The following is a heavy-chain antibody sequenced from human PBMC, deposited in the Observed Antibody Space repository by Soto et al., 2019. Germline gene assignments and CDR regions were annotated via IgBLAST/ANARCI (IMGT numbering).Heavy chain of an antibody. CDR1: GFTVSSNY. V-gene: IGHV3-53*02. Sequence: EVQLVETGGGLIQPGGSLRLSCAASGFTVSSNYMSWVRQAPGKGLEWVSVIYSGGSTYYADSVKGRFTISRDNSKNTLYLQMNSLRAEDTAVYYCARGRDGYNSPLDYWGQGTLVTVSS. CDR3: ARGRDGYNSPLDY. J-gene: IGHJ4*02. D-gene: IGHD5-12*01. CDR2: IYSGGST.